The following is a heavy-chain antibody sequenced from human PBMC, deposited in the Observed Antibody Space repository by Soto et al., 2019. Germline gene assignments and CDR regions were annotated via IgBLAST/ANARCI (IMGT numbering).Heavy chain of an antibody. CDR3: TTSYSSSSYYYYGMDV. D-gene: IGHD6-6*01. V-gene: IGHV3-15*07. J-gene: IGHJ6*02. CDR2: IKSKTDGGTT. CDR1: GFTFSNAW. Sequence: GGPLRLSCAASGFTFSNAWMNWVRQAPGKGLEWVGRIKSKTDGGTTDYAAPVKGRFTISRDDSKNTLYLQMNSLKTEDTAVYYCTTSYSSSSYYYYGMDVWGQGTTVTVSS.